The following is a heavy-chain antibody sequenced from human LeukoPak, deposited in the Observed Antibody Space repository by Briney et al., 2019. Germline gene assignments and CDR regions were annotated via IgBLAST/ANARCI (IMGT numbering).Heavy chain of an antibody. CDR1: GGSISSYY. D-gene: IGHD5-18*01. CDR2: IYYSGST. CDR3: ARTEESGYSYGYFGYYYYMDV. J-gene: IGHJ6*03. Sequence: SETLSLTCTVAGGSISSYYWSWIRQPPGKGLEYIGYIYYSGSTNYNPSLKSRVTISVDTSKNQFSLKLSSVTAADTAVYYCARTEESGYSYGYFGYYYYMDVWGKGTTVTVSS. V-gene: IGHV4-59*01.